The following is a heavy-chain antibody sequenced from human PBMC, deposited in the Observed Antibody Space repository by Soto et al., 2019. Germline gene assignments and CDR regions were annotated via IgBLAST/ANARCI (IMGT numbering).Heavy chain of an antibody. D-gene: IGHD3-16*02. V-gene: IGHV1-8*01. Sequence: ASVKVSCKASGYTFTSYAINWVRQATGKGLEWMGWMNPNSGNTGYAQKFQGRVTMTRNTSISTAYMELSSLRSEDTAVYYCVRGGRYQLVMGYYYYGMDVWGQGTTVTVSS. CDR3: VRGGRYQLVMGYYYYGMDV. J-gene: IGHJ6*02. CDR1: GYTFTSYA. CDR2: MNPNSGNT.